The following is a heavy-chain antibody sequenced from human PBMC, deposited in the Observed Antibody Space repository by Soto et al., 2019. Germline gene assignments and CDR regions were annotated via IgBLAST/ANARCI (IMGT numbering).Heavy chain of an antibody. D-gene: IGHD4-17*01. CDR3: ARAPITTLTNSGEGGYFDY. J-gene: IGHJ4*02. CDR1: GFTFSSYW. Sequence: EVQLVESGGGLVQPGGSLRLSCAASGFTFSSYWMSWVRQAPGKGLEWVANIKQDGSEKYYVDSVKGRFTISRDNAKNSLYLQMNSLRAEDTAVYYCARAPITTLTNSGEGGYFDYWGQPTLVTVSS. CDR2: IKQDGSEK. V-gene: IGHV3-7*03.